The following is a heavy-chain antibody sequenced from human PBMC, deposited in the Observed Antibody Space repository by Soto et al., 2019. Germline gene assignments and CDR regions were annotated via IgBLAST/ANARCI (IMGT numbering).Heavy chain of an antibody. V-gene: IGHV6-1*01. CDR3: AREKVLFFAPVPFDP. CDR1: GDSVSSNSAA. Sequence: SQTLSLTCVISGDSVSSNSAAWNWIRQSPSRGLEWLGRTYYRSKWYNDYAVSVKSRITINPDTSKNQFSLQLNSVTPEDTAVYYCAREKVLFFAPVPFDPWGQGTLVTVSS. J-gene: IGHJ5*02. D-gene: IGHD3-16*01. CDR2: TYYRSKWYN.